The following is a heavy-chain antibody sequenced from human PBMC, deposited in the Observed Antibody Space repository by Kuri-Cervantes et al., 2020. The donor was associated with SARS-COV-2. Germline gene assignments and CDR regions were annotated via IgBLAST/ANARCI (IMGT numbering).Heavy chain of an antibody. V-gene: IGHV3-7*05. CDR3: ARVISGYCTNGVCPYYFDY. D-gene: IGHD2-8*01. CDR1: GFTFSSYW. CDR2: IKQDGSEK. J-gene: IGHJ4*02. Sequence: GESLKISCAASGFTFSSYWMSWVRQAPGKGLEWVANIKQDGSEKYYVDSVKGRFTISRDNAKNSLYLQMNSLRAEDTAVYYCARVISGYCTNGVCPYYFDYWGQGTLVTVSS.